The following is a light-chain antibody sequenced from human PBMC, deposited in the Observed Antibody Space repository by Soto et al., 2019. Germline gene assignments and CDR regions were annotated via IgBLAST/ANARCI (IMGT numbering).Light chain of an antibody. J-gene: IGLJ2*01. Sequence: SYELTQPPSVSVSPGQTASITCSGDKLGDKYACWYQQKPGQSPVLVIYQGSKRPSGIPERFSGSNSGNTATLTKSGTQAMDEADYYCQAWDSSTVVFGGGTKLTVL. V-gene: IGLV3-1*01. CDR1: KLGDKY. CDR3: QAWDSSTVV. CDR2: QGS.